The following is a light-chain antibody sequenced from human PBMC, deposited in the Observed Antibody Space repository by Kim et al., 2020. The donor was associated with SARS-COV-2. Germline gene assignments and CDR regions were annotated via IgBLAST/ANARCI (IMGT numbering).Light chain of an antibody. CDR3: NSRDSSGNLVV. J-gene: IGLJ2*01. V-gene: IGLV3-19*01. CDR2: GKN. Sequence: ALGQTVRITGQRDSLRSYYASWYQQKPGQAPVLVIYGKNNRPSGIPDRFSGSSSGNTASLTITGAQAEDEADYYCNSRDSSGNLVVFGGGTQLTVL. CDR1: SLRSYY.